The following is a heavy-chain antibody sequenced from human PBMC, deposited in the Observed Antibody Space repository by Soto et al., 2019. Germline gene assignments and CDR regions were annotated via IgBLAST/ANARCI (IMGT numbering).Heavy chain of an antibody. CDR2: IIPIFGTA. V-gene: IGHV1-69*13. D-gene: IGHD3-3*01. J-gene: IGHJ3*02. CDR3: AGDIEAYDFWGVYSKKHNVFDI. CDR1: GGTFSSYA. Sequence: ASVKVSCKASGGTFSSYAISWVRQAPGQGLEWMGGIIPIFGTANYAQKFQGRVTITADESTSTAYMELSSLRSEAAAVNYSAGDIEAYDFWGVYSKKHNVFDIGGKGKLVTVS.